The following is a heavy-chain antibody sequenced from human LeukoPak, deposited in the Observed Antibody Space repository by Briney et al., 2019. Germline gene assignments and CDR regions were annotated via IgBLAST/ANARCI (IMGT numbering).Heavy chain of an antibody. CDR2: INEPGTWP. Sequence: PGGSLRLSCAASGFTLSNYWVHWVRQAPGEGLVWVSRINEPGTWPTYEDSVKGRFTISRDNSKKMVYLQMNSLRAEDTAVYYCAKDGGSPEYWGQGTLVTVSS. D-gene: IGHD1-26*01. CDR3: AKDGGSPEY. V-gene: IGHV3-74*03. J-gene: IGHJ4*02. CDR1: GFTLSNYW.